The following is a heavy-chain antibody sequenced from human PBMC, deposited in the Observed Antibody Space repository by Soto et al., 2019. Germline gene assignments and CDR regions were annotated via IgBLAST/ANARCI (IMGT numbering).Heavy chain of an antibody. CDR2: INSDGSRT. D-gene: IGHD2-2*01. Sequence: EVQLVESGGDLVQPGESLRLSCAASGFTFSSNYMHWVRQAPGKGLVWVSFINSDGSRTNYADSVKGRFTISRDNAKNTLYLQMTSLRAEDTAVYYCASRGAVVPAASSDYWGQGTLVTVSS. J-gene: IGHJ4*02. CDR3: ASRGAVVPAASSDY. CDR1: GFTFSSNY. V-gene: IGHV3-74*01.